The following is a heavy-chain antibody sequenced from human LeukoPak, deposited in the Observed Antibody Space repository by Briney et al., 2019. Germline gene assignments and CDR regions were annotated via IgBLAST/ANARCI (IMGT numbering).Heavy chain of an antibody. Sequence: GGSLRLSCAASGFTFSSYSMNWVRQAPGKGLEWVSSISSSSSYIYYADSVKGRFTISRDNAKNSLYLQMNSLRAEDTAVYYCARDLSSYYYDSSGYNRYYLDYWGQGTLVTVSS. V-gene: IGHV3-21*01. J-gene: IGHJ4*02. D-gene: IGHD3-22*01. CDR1: GFTFSSYS. CDR3: ARDLSSYYYDSSGYNRYYLDY. CDR2: ISSSSSYI.